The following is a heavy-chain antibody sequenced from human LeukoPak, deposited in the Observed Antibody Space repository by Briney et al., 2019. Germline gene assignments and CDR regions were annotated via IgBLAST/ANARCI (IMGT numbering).Heavy chain of an antibody. J-gene: IGHJ4*02. Sequence: SETLSLTCTVSGGSISSYYWSWIRQPAGKGLEWIGRIYTSGSTNYNPSLKSRVTMSVDTSKNQFSLKLSSVIAADTAVYYCARGLGDILTGYYKVTRGYDYWGQGTLVTVSS. CDR2: IYTSGST. D-gene: IGHD3-9*01. CDR3: ARGLGDILTGYYKVTRGYDY. CDR1: GGSISSYY. V-gene: IGHV4-4*07.